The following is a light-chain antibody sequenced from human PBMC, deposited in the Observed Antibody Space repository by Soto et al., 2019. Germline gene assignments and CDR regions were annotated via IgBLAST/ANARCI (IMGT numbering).Light chain of an antibody. CDR3: QSYGSSLSGSRV. J-gene: IGLJ3*02. CDR2: ANI. V-gene: IGLV1-40*01. Sequence: QSVLTQPPSVSGAPGQRVSISCTGSNSNIGAGYDVNWYQQLPGTAPKLLIYANIDRPSGVPDRFSGSKSGASAFLVITGLQAEDEAAYYCQSYGSSLSGSRVFGGGTKLTVL. CDR1: NSNIGAGYD.